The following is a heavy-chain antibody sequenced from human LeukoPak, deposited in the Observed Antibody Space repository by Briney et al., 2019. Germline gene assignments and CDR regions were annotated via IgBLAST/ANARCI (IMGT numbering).Heavy chain of an antibody. CDR1: AYIFTNYG. V-gene: IGHV1-18*01. D-gene: IGHD2-2*01. CDR3: AREGAYCSSTSCHIQNWFDP. J-gene: IGHJ5*02. CDR2: TSAYNGDT. Sequence: ASVKVSCKASAYIFTNYGISWVRQAPGQGLEWMGWTSAYNGDTNYAQKFQGRVTMTTDTSTSTAYMDLRSLRSDDTAVYYCAREGAYCSSTSCHIQNWFDPWGQGTLVTVSS.